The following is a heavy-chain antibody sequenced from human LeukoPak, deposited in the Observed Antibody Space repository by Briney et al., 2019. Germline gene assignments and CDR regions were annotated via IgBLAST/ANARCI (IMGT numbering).Heavy chain of an antibody. CDR1: GFTFDDYA. CDR3: AKDRDSSSWFWNFDL. V-gene: IGHV3-9*01. CDR2: ISWNSGSI. D-gene: IGHD6-13*01. J-gene: IGHJ2*01. Sequence: GGSLRLSCGASGFTFDDYAMHWVRQAPGKGLEWVSGISWNSGSIGYADSVKGRFTISRDNAKNSLYLQMNSLRAEDTALYYCAKDRDSSSWFWNFDLWGRGTLVTVSS.